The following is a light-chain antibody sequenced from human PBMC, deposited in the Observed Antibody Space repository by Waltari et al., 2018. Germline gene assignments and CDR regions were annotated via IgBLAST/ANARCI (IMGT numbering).Light chain of an antibody. Sequence: SLELTQPPSVSVSPGQTATITCFADNLGYKYVSWYQQRPGQSPVLVIYQDKKRPSGIPERFSGSNSGNTATLTISGAQALDEGDYYCQTWDTTTTWVFGGGTKVTVL. V-gene: IGLV3-1*01. CDR2: QDK. J-gene: IGLJ3*02. CDR3: QTWDTTTTWV. CDR1: NLGYKY.